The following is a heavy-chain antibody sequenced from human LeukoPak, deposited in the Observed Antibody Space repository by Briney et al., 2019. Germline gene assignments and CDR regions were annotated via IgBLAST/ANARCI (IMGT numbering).Heavy chain of an antibody. V-gene: IGHV1-2*02. CDR1: GYTFTGYY. J-gene: IGHJ3*02. CDR3: ARDLNYYDSSGHDAFDI. Sequence: ASVKVSCKASGYTFTGYYMHWVRQAPGQGLEWMGWINPNSGGTHYAQKFQGRVTMTRDTSISTAYMELSRLRSDDTAVYYCARDLNYYDSSGHDAFDIWGQGTMVTVSS. D-gene: IGHD3-22*01. CDR2: INPNSGGT.